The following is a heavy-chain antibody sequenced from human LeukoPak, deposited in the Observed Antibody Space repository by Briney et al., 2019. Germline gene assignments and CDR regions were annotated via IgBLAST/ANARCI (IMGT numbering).Heavy chain of an antibody. CDR3: AREHIVVVTAIRGPYNWFDP. D-gene: IGHD2-21*02. CDR1: GGSISSGGYY. V-gene: IGHV4-30-2*01. J-gene: IGHJ5*02. CDR2: IYHSGST. Sequence: PSQTLSLTCTVSGGSISSGGYYWSWIRQPPGKGLEWIGYIYHSGSTYYNPSLKSRVTISVDTSKNQFPLKLSSVTAADTAVYYCAREHIVVVTAIRGPYNWFDPWGQGTLVTVSS.